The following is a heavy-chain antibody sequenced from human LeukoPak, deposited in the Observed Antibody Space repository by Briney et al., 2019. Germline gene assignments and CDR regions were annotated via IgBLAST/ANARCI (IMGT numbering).Heavy chain of an antibody. Sequence: GGSLRLSCAASGFTFSSYSMNWVRQAPGKGLEWVSSISSSSYIYYADSVKGRFTISRDNAKNSLYLQMNSLRAEDTAVYYCVCVELAVPFDYWGQGTLVTVSS. V-gene: IGHV3-21*01. J-gene: IGHJ4*02. CDR3: VCVELAVPFDY. D-gene: IGHD5-24*01. CDR1: GFTFSSYS. CDR2: ISSSSYI.